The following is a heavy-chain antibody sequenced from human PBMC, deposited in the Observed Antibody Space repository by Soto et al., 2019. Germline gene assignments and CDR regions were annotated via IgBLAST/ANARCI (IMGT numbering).Heavy chain of an antibody. CDR1: GYTFTNYG. CDR2: ISGYNGNT. CDR3: AREGQAPYYYYGMDV. J-gene: IGHJ6*02. V-gene: IGHV1-18*01. Sequence: QVQVVQSGDEVKKPGASVKVSCKASGYTFTNYGFSWVRQAPGQGLEWMGWISGYNGNTTYAEKFQGRVTMTTDTSTSTAHMEMRSLRSDDTAVYYFAREGQAPYYYYGMDVWGQGTAVTVSS.